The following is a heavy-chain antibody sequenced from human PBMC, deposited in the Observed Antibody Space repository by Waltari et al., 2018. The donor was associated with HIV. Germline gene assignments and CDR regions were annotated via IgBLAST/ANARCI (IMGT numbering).Heavy chain of an antibody. V-gene: IGHV3-21*01. CDR3: AVIAARLGAFDI. J-gene: IGHJ3*02. Sequence: EVQLVESGGGLVKPGGSLRLSCAASGFTFSSYSMNWVRQAPGKGLEWVSSISSSSSYIYYADSVKGRFTISRDNAKNSLYLQMNSLRAEDTAVYYCAVIAARLGAFDIWGQGTMVTVSS. CDR1: GFTFSSYS. D-gene: IGHD6-6*01. CDR2: ISSSSSYI.